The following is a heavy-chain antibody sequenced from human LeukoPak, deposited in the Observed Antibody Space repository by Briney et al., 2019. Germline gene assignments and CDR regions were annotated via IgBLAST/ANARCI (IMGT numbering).Heavy chain of an antibody. J-gene: IGHJ6*02. CDR1: GFTFSSYW. CDR2: IWYDGSNK. Sequence: PGGSLRLSCAASGFTFSSYWMTWVRQAPGKGLEWVAVIWYDGSNKYYADSVKGRFTISRDNSKNTLYLQMNSLRAEDTAVYYCARENTAMAYYYGMDVWGQGTTVTVSS. CDR3: ARENTAMAYYYGMDV. V-gene: IGHV3-33*08. D-gene: IGHD5-18*01.